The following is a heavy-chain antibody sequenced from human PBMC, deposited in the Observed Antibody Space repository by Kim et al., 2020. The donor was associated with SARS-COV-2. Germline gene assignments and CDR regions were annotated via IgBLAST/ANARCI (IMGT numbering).Heavy chain of an antibody. CDR3: VRGNDIMATRDRYFDL. J-gene: IGHJ2*01. D-gene: IGHD5-12*01. CDR2: ITSNGGST. CDR1: GFTFSNHI. Sequence: GGSLRLSCSASGFTFSNHIMHWVRQAPGMGLEDVSGITSNGGSTYYVDSVKGRFTISRDTSRNTLYLQMRSLRVEDTAIYYCVRGNDIMATRDRYFDLWGRGTPVSVSS. V-gene: IGHV3-64D*06.